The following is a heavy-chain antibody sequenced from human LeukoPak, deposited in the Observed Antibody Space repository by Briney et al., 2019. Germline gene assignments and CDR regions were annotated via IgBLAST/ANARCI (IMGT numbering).Heavy chain of an antibody. V-gene: IGHV1-18*04. CDR2: ISSYNGNT. CDR1: GYTFTSHG. J-gene: IGHJ4*02. CDR3: ARGAVAVLYYFDY. Sequence: GASVKVSCKASGYTFTSHGISWVRQPPGQGPEWMGWISSYNGNTNYAQKIQGRVTMTTDTYTNTAYMELRSLRSDDTAVYYCARGAVAVLYYFDYWGQGSMVSVYS. D-gene: IGHD6-19*01.